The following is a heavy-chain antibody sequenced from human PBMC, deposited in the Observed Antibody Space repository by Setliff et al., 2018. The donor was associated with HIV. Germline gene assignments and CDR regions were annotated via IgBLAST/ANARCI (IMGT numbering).Heavy chain of an antibody. V-gene: IGHV1-18*01. CDR1: GDTNPSDA. CDR2: SSGYNGNT. CDR3: ARDLLLAVRGPYGYY. D-gene: IGHD3-10*01. Sequence: ASVKVSCKASGDTNPSDAISWVRQDPGQGLEWMGWSSGYNGNTKYAQNMQGRVTMTTDTSTTTAYMELSRLRSDDTSVYYCARDLLLAVRGPYGYYWGQGTLVTVSS. J-gene: IGHJ4*02.